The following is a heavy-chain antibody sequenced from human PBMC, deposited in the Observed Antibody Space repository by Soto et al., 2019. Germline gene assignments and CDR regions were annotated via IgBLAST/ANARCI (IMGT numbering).Heavy chain of an antibody. CDR2: ISYDGSNK. D-gene: IGHD5-12*01. CDR1: GFTFSSYG. V-gene: IGHV3-30*18. J-gene: IGHJ3*02. CDR3: AKAFDWTWIDAFDI. Sequence: QVQLVESGGGVVQPGRSLRLSCAASGFTFSSYGMHWVRQAPGKGLEWVAVISYDGSNKYYADSVKGRFTISRDNSKNTLDLQMNSLRAEDTAVYYCAKAFDWTWIDAFDIWGQGTMVTVSS.